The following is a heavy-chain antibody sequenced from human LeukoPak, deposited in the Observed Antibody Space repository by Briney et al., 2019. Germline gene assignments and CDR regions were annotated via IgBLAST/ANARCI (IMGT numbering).Heavy chain of an antibody. CDR2: INHSGST. CDR3: ARGRVVGATAGGWFDP. J-gene: IGHJ5*02. V-gene: IGHV4-34*01. CDR1: GGSFSGYY. Sequence: PSETLSLTCAVYGGSFSGYYWSWIRQPPGKGLEWIGEINHSGSTNYNPSLKSRVTISVDTSKNQFSLKLSSVTAADTAVYYCARGRVVGATAGGWFDPWGQGTLVTVSS. D-gene: IGHD1-26*01.